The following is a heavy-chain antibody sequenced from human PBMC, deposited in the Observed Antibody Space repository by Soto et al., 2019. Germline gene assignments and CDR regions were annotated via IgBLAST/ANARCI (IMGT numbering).Heavy chain of an antibody. Sequence: QVQLVQSGAEVKNPGASVTVSCKASGYEFDNYGISWVRQSPGQGLEWMGWISGYNGNTNSAENFHGRVTMNRDTATRISYMELKRLRSDDTAVYYCARGLTRFGESTAPCDVGGQGTMITVSS. CDR1: GYEFDNYG. CDR2: ISGYNGNT. J-gene: IGHJ3*01. V-gene: IGHV1-18*01. D-gene: IGHD3-10*01. CDR3: ARGLTRFGESTAPCDV.